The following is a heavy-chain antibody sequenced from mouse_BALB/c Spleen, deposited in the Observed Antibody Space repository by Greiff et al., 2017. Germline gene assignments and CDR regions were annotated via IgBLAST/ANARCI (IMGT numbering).Heavy chain of an antibody. CDR3: ARLGRYFDV. V-gene: IGHV5-12-1*01. CDR2: ISSGGGST. Sequence: EVQGVESGGGLVKPGGSLKLSCAASGFAFSSYDMSWVRQTPEKRLEWVAYISSGGGSTYYPDTVKGRFTISRDNAKNTLYLQMSSLKSEDTAMYYCARLGRYFDVWGAGTTVTVSS. CDR1: GFAFSSYD. D-gene: IGHD4-1*01. J-gene: IGHJ1*01.